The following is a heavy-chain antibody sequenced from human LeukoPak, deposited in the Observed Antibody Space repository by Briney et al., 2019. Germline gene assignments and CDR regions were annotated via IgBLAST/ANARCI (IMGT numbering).Heavy chain of an antibody. J-gene: IGHJ4*02. Sequence: ASVKVSCKASGYTFTSYGISWVRQAPGQGLEWMGWISAYNGNTNYAQKLQGRVTMTTDTSTSTAYMELRSLRSDDTAVYYCAGGPYYDSSGGSDYWGQGTLVTVSS. CDR2: ISAYNGNT. D-gene: IGHD3-22*01. CDR1: GYTFTSYG. CDR3: AGGPYYDSSGGSDY. V-gene: IGHV1-18*01.